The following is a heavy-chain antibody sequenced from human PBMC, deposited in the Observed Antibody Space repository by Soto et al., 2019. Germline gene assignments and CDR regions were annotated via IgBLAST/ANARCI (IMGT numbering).Heavy chain of an antibody. CDR1: GFTFSPYW. J-gene: IGHJ6*02. V-gene: IGHV3-74*01. Sequence: EVQLAESGGGLVQPVGSLSLSCAASGFTFSPYWMHWVRQAPGKWLVWVSRINPDGSSTNYADSVKGRFTISRDNAKNTLYLQMNSLRAEDTAVYYCGRGGSNSPNGMDVWGQGTTVTVSS. CDR3: GRGGSNSPNGMDV. D-gene: IGHD4-4*01. CDR2: INPDGSST.